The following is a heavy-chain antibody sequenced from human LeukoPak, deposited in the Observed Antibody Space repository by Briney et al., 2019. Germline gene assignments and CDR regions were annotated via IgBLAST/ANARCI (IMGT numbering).Heavy chain of an antibody. J-gene: IGHJ5*02. CDR3: ARADFVDAGPYLIGP. CDR2: INPKSGRT. D-gene: IGHD3-3*01. V-gene: IGHV1-2*02. CDR1: GYSFTDYY. Sequence: GASVKVSCKTSGYSFTDYYIHWVRQAPGQGLEWMGWINPKSGRTSSARKFQARVTMTRDPSISTVYMDMAWLTSDDTAIYFCARADFVDAGPYLIGPWGQGTLVTVSS.